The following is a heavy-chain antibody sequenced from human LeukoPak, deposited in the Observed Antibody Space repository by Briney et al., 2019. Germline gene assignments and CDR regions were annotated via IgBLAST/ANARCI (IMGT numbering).Heavy chain of an antibody. CDR3: TTPRYSSSWYYFDY. J-gene: IGHJ4*02. V-gene: IGHV3-15*01. CDR1: GFTFSNAW. D-gene: IGHD6-13*01. Sequence: GGSLRLSCAASGFTFSNAWMSWVRQAPGKGLEWVGRIKSKTEGGTTDYAAPVKGRFTISRDDSKNTLYLQMNSLKTEDTAVYYCTTPRYSSSWYYFDYWGQGTLVTVSS. CDR2: IKSKTEGGTT.